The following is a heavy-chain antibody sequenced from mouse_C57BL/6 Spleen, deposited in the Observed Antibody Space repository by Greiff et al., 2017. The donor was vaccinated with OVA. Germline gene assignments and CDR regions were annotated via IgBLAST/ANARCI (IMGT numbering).Heavy chain of an antibody. CDR2: INPSNGGT. CDR1: GYTFTSYW. Sequence: QVQLQQPGPELVKPGASVKLSCKASGYTFTSYWMHWVKQRPGQGLEWIGNINPSNGGTNYNEKFKSKATLTVDKSSSTAYMQLSSLTSEDSAVYYCANYGSSYGYFDVWGTGTTVTVSS. D-gene: IGHD1-1*01. CDR3: ANYGSSYGYFDV. J-gene: IGHJ1*03. V-gene: IGHV1-53*01.